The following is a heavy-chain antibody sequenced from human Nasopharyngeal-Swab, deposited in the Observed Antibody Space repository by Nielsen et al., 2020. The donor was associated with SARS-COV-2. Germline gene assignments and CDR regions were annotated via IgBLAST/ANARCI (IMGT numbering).Heavy chain of an antibody. J-gene: IGHJ4*02. V-gene: IGHV3-74*01. D-gene: IGHD3-22*01. CDR1: GFTFSTYW. CDR2: INEDGKSI. CDR3: TRAGNYRRDY. Sequence: GGSLRLSCAASGFTFSTYWMHWVRQAPGEGLVWVSRINEDGKSISYADSLRGRFTVSRDNAKNTLYLQMDSLKAEDTAVYYCTRAGNYRRDYWGPGTLVTVSS.